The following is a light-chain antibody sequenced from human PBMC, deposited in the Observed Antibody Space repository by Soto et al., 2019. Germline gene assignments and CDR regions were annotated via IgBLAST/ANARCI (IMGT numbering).Light chain of an antibody. Sequence: IQRTHAPAYLSAPVVDRVSITFRASQGIRNDLGWYQQKPGKAPKLLIYAASNLQSGVTSRFSGSGSGTDFTLNISRLQPEDFATYYCLQDYNYTRTVGPGTQVD. CDR2: AAS. J-gene: IGKJ3*01. CDR3: LQDYNYTRT. V-gene: IGKV1-6*01. CDR1: QGIRND.